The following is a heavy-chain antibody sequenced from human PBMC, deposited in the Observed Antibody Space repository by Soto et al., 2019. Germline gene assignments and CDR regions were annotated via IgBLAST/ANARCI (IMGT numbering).Heavy chain of an antibody. CDR1: GYSFPKYY. J-gene: IGHJ6*02. CDR3: VIMGFSGDGYLSYYYYGMDV. V-gene: IGHV5-51*01. CDR2: IYPDDSDT. D-gene: IGHD2-21*01. Sequence: GASLKISCKGSGYSFPKYYIGWVRQMPGKDLELMAIIYPDDSDTRYSPSFQGQVTISADKSISTAYLQWSSLKASDTAMYYCVIMGFSGDGYLSYYYYGMDVWGQGTTDTVSS.